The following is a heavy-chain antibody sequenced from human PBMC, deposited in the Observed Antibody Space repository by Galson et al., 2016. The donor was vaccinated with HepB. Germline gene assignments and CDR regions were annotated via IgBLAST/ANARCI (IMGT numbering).Heavy chain of an antibody. CDR3: ARLLGYDSSDI. J-gene: IGHJ4*02. CDR2: VYYDGRT. Sequence: ETLSLTCAVYGGSFSGYYWSWIRQPPGKGLEWIGSVYYDGRTSYNPSLQNRVTLSIDTSKNQFSLRLSSVTAADTSVYYCARLLGYDSSDIWGQGTLVIVSS. D-gene: IGHD3-22*01. CDR1: GGSFSGYY. V-gene: IGHV4-34*01.